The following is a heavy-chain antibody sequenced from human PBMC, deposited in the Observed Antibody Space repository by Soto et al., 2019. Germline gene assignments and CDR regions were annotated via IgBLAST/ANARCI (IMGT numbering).Heavy chain of an antibody. D-gene: IGHD6-13*01. Sequence: QGQLVQSGGEVQKPGASVWVSCRTSGYTFTAYPIAWVRHAPGQGLEWMGWINTDNRNTHYAQKLQDRVTVTTATSTSTVYLELTDLRSEYTAVYYCSRGIAATGNISDGVGGLYFDYWGQGTLVTVSS. J-gene: IGHJ4*02. CDR2: INTDNRNT. CDR1: GYTFTAYP. CDR3: SRGIAATGNISDGVGGLYFDY. V-gene: IGHV1-18*04.